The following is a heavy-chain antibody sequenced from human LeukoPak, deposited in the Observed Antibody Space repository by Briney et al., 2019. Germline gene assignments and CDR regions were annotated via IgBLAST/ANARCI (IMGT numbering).Heavy chain of an antibody. J-gene: IGHJ3*02. CDR1: GGSISSGDYY. Sequence: SQTLSLTCTVSGGSISSGDYYWSWIRQPPGKGLEWIGYIYYSGSTYYNPSLKSRVTISVDTSKNQFSLKLSSVTAADTAVYYCARGHTYYDSSGYRKANAFDIWGRGTMVTVSS. D-gene: IGHD3-22*01. CDR2: IYYSGST. V-gene: IGHV4-30-4*01. CDR3: ARGHTYYDSSGYRKANAFDI.